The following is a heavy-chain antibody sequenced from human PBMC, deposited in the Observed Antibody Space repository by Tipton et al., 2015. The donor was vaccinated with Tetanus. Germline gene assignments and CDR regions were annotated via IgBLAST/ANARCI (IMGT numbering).Heavy chain of an antibody. CDR1: GASIGSISYY. V-gene: IGHV4-61*05. Sequence: PGLVKPSETLSLTCTVSGASIGSISYYWSWIRQPPGKGLEWIGYTYYSGSTTYSPSFKSRVTISVDTPKNQFSLKLTSLTVADTAVYYCARGGSYSYGPRGFDLWGRGTLVTVSS. CDR2: TYYSGST. J-gene: IGHJ2*01. D-gene: IGHD5-18*01. CDR3: ARGGSYSYGPRGFDL.